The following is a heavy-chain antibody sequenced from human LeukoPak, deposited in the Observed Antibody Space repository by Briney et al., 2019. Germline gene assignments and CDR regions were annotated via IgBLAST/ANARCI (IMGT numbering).Heavy chain of an antibody. CDR2: IIPILGIA. CDR3: ARGAEQQLVKGFDY. J-gene: IGHJ4*02. Sequence: SVKVSCKASGGTFSSYAISWVRQAPGQGLEWMGRIIPILGIANYAQKFQGRVTITADKSTSTAYMELSSLRSEDTAVYYCARGAEQQLVKGFDYWGQGTLVTVSS. D-gene: IGHD6-13*01. CDR1: GGTFSSYA. V-gene: IGHV1-69*04.